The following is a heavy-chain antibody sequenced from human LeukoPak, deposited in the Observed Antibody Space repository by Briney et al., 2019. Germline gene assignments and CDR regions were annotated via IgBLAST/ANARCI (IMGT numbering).Heavy chain of an antibody. D-gene: IGHD6-6*01. J-gene: IGHJ5*02. CDR1: GFTFSDYY. V-gene: IGHV3-11*04. CDR3: ARDVGTSSNWYDP. CDR2: ISSSGSTI. Sequence: GGSLRLSXAASGFTFSDYYMSWIRQSPGKGLEWVSYISSSGSTIYYADSVRGRFTISRDNTKNSLFLQMNSLRAEDTAIYYCARDVGTSSNWYDPWGQGTLVTVSS.